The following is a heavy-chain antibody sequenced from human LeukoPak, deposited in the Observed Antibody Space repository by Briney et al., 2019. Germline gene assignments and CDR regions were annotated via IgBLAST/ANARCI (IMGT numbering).Heavy chain of an antibody. CDR2: INPNSGGT. V-gene: IGHV1-2*02. J-gene: IGHJ4*02. Sequence: ASVKVSCKASGYTFTGYYMHWVRQAPGQGLEWVGWINPNSGGTNYAQKFQGRVAMTRDTSISTAYMELSRLRSDDTAVYYCSVDTAMDPEYWGQGTLVTVSS. CDR3: SVDTAMDPEY. CDR1: GYTFTGYY. D-gene: IGHD5-18*01.